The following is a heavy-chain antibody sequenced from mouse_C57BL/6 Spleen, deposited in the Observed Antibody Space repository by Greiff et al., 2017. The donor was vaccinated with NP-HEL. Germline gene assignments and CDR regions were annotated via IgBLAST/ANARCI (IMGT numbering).Heavy chain of an antibody. CDR2: IYPGDGDT. V-gene: IGHV1-82*01. CDR1: GYAFSSSW. Sequence: QVQLKQSGPELVKPGASVKISCKASGYAFSSSWMNWVKQRPGKGLEWIGRIYPGDGDTNYNGKFKGKATLTADKSSSTAYMQLSSLTSEDSAVYFCARSDDGYYWYFDVWGTGTTVTVSS. J-gene: IGHJ1*03. CDR3: ARSDDGYYWYFDV. D-gene: IGHD2-3*01.